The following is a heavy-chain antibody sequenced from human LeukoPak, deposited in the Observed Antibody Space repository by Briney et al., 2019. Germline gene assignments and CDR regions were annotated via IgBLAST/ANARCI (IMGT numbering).Heavy chain of an antibody. D-gene: IGHD3-10*01. J-gene: IGHJ6*02. Sequence: PSETLSLTCTVSGASISSDYWSWIRQPPGKGLEWIGYIYYSGSTNNNPSLKSRVTISVDTSKNQFSLNPSSATAADTAVYYCARDIVGGSGSGSMDVWGQGTTVTVSS. CDR1: GASISSDY. CDR3: ARDIVGGSGSGSMDV. CDR2: IYYSGST. V-gene: IGHV4-59*12.